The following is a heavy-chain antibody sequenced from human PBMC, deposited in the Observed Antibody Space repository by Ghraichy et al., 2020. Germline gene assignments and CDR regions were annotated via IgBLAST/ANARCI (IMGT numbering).Heavy chain of an antibody. CDR3: ARGRANWGSSLWFDP. J-gene: IGHJ5*02. V-gene: IGHV4-30-2*01. CDR2: IYHSGST. CDR1: GGSISSGGYS. D-gene: IGHD7-27*01. Sequence: SQTLSLTCAVSGGSISSGGYSWSWIRQPPGKGLEWIGYIYHSGSTYYNPSLKSRVTISVDRSKNQFSLKLSSVTAADTAVYYCARGRANWGSSLWFDPWGQETLVTVSS.